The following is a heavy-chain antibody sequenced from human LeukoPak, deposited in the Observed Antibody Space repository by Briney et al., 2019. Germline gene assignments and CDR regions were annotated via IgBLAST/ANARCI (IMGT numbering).Heavy chain of an antibody. CDR1: GFTFSSYA. CDR3: AILRAYCGGDCYSSFDY. V-gene: IGHV4-59*10. J-gene: IGHJ4*02. D-gene: IGHD2-21*02. CDR2: IYTSGST. Sequence: GSLRLSCAASGFTFSSYAMSWVRQAPGKGLEWIGRIYTSGSTNYNPSLKSRVTISVDTSKNQFSLKLSSVTAADTAVYYCAILRAYCGGDCYSSFDYWGQGTLVTVSS.